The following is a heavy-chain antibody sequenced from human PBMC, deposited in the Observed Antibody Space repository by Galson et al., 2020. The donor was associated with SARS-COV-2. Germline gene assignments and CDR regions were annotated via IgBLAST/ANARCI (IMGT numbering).Heavy chain of an antibody. D-gene: IGHD3-10*01. Sequence: GESLKISCVASGFTFSTYAMNWVRQAPGKGLEWVSGINASADNTNYADSVKGRLTISRDNSKNTLYMQMNSLRAEDTAVYYCARLLGSWSYSCPNYWGHGTLVSVSS. CDR2: INASADNT. CDR1: GFTFSTYA. CDR3: ARLLGSWSYSCPNY. V-gene: IGHV3-23*01. J-gene: IGHJ4*01.